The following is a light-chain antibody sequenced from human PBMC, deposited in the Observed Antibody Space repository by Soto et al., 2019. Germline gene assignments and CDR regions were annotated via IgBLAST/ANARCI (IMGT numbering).Light chain of an antibody. V-gene: IGKV1-27*01. CDR2: AAS. CDR1: QGISNY. CDR3: QKYTRATFT. J-gene: IGKJ3*01. Sequence: DIQMTQSPSSLSASVGDRVTITCQASQGISNYLAWYQQNPGKVPKLLIYAASTLQSGVPPRFSGSGSGTDFTLTISSLQPEDVATYYCQKYTRATFTLGTGTKVDI.